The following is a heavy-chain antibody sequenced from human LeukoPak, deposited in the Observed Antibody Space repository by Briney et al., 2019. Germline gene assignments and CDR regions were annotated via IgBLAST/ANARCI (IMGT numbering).Heavy chain of an antibody. J-gene: IGHJ4*02. CDR2: IYYSGST. CDR1: GGSISSSSYY. V-gene: IGHV4-39*01. Sequence: PSETLSLTCTVSGGSISSSSYYWGWIRQPPGKGLGWIGSIYYSGSTYYNPSLKGRVTISVDTSKNQFSLKLSSVTAADTAVYYCARFSSGYGLVVDYWGQGTLVTVSS. CDR3: ARFSSGYGLVVDY. D-gene: IGHD2-8*02.